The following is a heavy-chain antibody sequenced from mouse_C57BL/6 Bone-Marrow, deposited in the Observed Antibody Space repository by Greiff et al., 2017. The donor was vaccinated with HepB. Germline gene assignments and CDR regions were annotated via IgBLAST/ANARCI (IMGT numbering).Heavy chain of an antibody. D-gene: IGHD1-1*02. CDR1: GYTFTDYN. CDR3: ASIEGGNYFDY. CDR2: INPNNGGT. Sequence: EVQLQQSGPELVKPGASVKMSCKASGYTFTDYNMHWVKQSHGKSLEWIGYINPNNGGTSYNQKFKGKATLTVNKSSSTAYMELRSLTSEDSAVYYCASIEGGNYFDYWGQGTTLTVSS. J-gene: IGHJ2*01. V-gene: IGHV1-22*01.